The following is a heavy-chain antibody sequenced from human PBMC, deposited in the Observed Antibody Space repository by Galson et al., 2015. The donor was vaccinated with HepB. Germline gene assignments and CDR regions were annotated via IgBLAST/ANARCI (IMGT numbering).Heavy chain of an antibody. CDR2: ISGSGGST. CDR1: GFTFSSYA. D-gene: IGHD5-18*01. J-gene: IGHJ3*02. V-gene: IGHV3-23*01. CDR3: AKDLRGYSYGYDAFDI. Sequence: SLRLSCAASGFTFSSYAMSWVRQAPGKGLEWVSAISGSGGSTYYADSVKGRFTISRDNSKNTLYLQMNSLRAEDTAVYYCAKDLRGYSYGYDAFDIWGQGTMVTVSS.